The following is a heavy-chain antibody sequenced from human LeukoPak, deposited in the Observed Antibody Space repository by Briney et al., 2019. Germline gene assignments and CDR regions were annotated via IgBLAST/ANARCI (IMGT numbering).Heavy chain of an antibody. V-gene: IGHV4-59*01. CDR1: GGSISGYY. Sequence: PSETLSLTRTVSGGSISGYYYNWIRQPPGKGLEWIGYIYYSGSTNYNPSIKSRVTISLDTSKTQFSLKLSSVTTADTAVYYCARSVVTLYWYFDLWGRGTLVTVSS. CDR3: ARSVVTLYWYFDL. J-gene: IGHJ2*01. CDR2: IYYSGST. D-gene: IGHD4-23*01.